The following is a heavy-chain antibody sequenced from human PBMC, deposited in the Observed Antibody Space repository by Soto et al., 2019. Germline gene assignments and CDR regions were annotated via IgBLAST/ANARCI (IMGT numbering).Heavy chain of an antibody. Sequence: SETLSLTCTVSVASIRRTDYYWIWIRHAPGKGLEWIGYVYYTGSTYYNPSLMSRLTISVDTSKNQFSLKLTSVTAAETAVYYCVRTAREGAVAPHWFDRWGQGTQVTVSS. CDR2: VYYTGST. V-gene: IGHV4-30-4*01. J-gene: IGHJ5*02. D-gene: IGHD2-21*02. CDR1: VASIRRTDYY. CDR3: VRTAREGAVAPHWFDR.